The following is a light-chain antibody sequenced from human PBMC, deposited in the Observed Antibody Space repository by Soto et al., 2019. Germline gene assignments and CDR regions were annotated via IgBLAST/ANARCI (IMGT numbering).Light chain of an antibody. CDR3: QQYNKWPLT. CDR1: QSTYTN. Sequence: EIVMTQSPATLSVSPGERATLSCRASQSTYTNLAWYQHKPGQAPRLLIYGASTRATAIPARFSGSGSGKEFTLTISSLQSEDFAVYYCQQYNKWPLTFGGGTKVEIK. CDR2: GAS. J-gene: IGKJ4*01. V-gene: IGKV3-15*01.